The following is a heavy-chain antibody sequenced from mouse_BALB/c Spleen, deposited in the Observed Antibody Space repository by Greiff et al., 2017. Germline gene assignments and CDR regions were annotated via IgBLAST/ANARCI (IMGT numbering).Heavy chain of an antibody. V-gene: IGHV7-3*02. CDR2: IRNKANGYTT. CDR3: ARDIDYYGRTWFAY. D-gene: IGHD1-1*01. J-gene: IGHJ3*01. Sequence: EVKVVESGGGLVQPGGSLRLSCATSGFTFTDYYMSWVRQPPGKALEWLGFIRNKANGYTTEYSASVKGRFTISRDNSQSILYLQMNTLRAEDSATYYCARDIDYYGRTWFAYWGQGTLVTVSA. CDR1: GFTFTDYY.